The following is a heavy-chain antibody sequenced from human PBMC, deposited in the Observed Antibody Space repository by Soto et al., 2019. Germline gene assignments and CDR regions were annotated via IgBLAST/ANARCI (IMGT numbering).Heavy chain of an antibody. J-gene: IGHJ6*02. V-gene: IGHV3-48*02. CDR1: GFTFSSYS. CDR2: ISSSSSTI. Sequence: EVQLVESGGGLVQPGGSLRLSCAASGFTFSSYSMNWVRQAPGKGLEWVSYISSSSSTIYYADSVKGRFTISRDNAKNSLYLQMNSLRDEDTAVYYCARDDRGYSYGYRDYYYYGMDVWGQGTTVTVSS. D-gene: IGHD5-18*01. CDR3: ARDDRGYSYGYRDYYYYGMDV.